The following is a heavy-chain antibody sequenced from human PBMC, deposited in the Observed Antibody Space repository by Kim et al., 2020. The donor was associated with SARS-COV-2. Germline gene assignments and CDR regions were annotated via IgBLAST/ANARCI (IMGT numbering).Heavy chain of an antibody. V-gene: IGHV1-69*13. J-gene: IGHJ5*02. CDR2: IIPIFGTA. CDR3: ARVGPYSKDDYIWGSYRSYHNWFDP. D-gene: IGHD3-16*02. Sequence: SVKVSCKASGGTFSSYAISWVRQAPGQGLEWMGGIIPIFGTANYAQKFQGRVTITADESTSTAYMELSSLRSEDTAVYYCARVGPYSKDDYIWGSYRSYHNWFDPWGQGTLVTVSS. CDR1: GGTFSSYA.